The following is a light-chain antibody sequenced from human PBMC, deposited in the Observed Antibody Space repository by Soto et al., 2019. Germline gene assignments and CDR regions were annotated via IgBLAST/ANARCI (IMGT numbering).Light chain of an antibody. CDR2: GAS. CDR1: ESVSSSY. V-gene: IGKV3-20*01. CDR3: QPGNKGPLT. Sequence: EIVLTQSPGTLSLSPGESATLSCGASESVSSSYLAWYQQKPGQAPRLLIYGASTRATGIPARFSGSRSGAEFTLTINSLQAEDFAVYYCQPGNKGPLTFGGGTKV. J-gene: IGKJ4*01.